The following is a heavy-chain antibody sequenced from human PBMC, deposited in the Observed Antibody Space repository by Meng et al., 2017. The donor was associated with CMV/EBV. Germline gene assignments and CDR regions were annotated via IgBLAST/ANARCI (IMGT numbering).Heavy chain of an antibody. D-gene: IGHD6-13*01. CDR2: ISDSGGIT. J-gene: IGHJ4*02. Sequence: GGSLRLSCAASGFTFSSYSMNWVRQAPGKGLEWVSIISDSGGITYYADSVEGRFTISRDNSKNTLYLQMSSLRAEDTAVYYCAKGRSIEAPGTRYFDCWGQGTLVTVSS. CDR3: AKGRSIEAPGTRYFDC. CDR1: GFTFSSYS. V-gene: IGHV3-23*01.